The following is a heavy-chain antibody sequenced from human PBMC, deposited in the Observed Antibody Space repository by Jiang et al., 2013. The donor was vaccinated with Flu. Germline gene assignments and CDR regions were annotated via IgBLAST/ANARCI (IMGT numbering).Heavy chain of an antibody. CDR3: ARDRRSSRNTYYYYGMDV. CDR2: YHMNGSNK. Sequence: RLSCAASGFTFSSYAMHWVRQASRQGAGVGRQLYHMNGSNKYYADSVKGRFTISRDNSKNTLYLQMNSLRAEDTAVYYCARDRRSSRNTYYYYGMDVWGQGTTVTVSS. J-gene: IGHJ6*02. V-gene: IGHV3-30-3*01. D-gene: IGHD6-13*01. CDR1: GFTFSSYA.